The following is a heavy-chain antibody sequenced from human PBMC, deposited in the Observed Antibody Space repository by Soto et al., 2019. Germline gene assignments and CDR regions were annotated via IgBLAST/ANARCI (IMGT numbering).Heavy chain of an antibody. J-gene: IGHJ6*02. D-gene: IGHD3-10*01. CDR3: AENYRGAGYYGMDV. Sequence: GGSLRLSCAASGFRLSDHYMDWVRQAPGKGLDWIGRITNEAYGFTTDYAASVKGRFTISRDDSQNSLYLQINSLKTEDTAVYYCAENYRGAGYYGMDVWGQGTTVTVSS. CDR2: ITNEAYGFTT. V-gene: IGHV3-72*01. CDR1: GFRLSDHY.